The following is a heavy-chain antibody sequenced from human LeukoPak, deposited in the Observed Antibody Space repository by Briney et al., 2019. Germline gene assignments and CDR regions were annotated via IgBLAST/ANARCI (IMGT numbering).Heavy chain of an antibody. CDR2: IYPGYSDG. Sequence: GESLQISCQISGSTLTNNWIGWVRQVPGKGLEWMGLIYPGYSDGKYSPSFQGQVTLSVDTSISTAYLQLSGLRASDTAMYYCARHVAIAALFDPWGQGTLVTVSS. CDR1: GSTLTNNW. D-gene: IGHD6-13*01. J-gene: IGHJ5*02. V-gene: IGHV5-51*01. CDR3: ARHVAIAALFDP.